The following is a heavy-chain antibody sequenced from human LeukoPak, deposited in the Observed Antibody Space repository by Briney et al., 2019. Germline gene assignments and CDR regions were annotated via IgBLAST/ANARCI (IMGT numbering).Heavy chain of an antibody. Sequence: ASVKVSCKASGYIFTDYYMHWVRQAPGQELGWMGRINPNSGGTNYAQKFQGRVTMTRDTSISTAYTELSSLRSEDTAVYYCARDMRDHVIVGATRGYFDYWGQGTLVTVSS. CDR3: ARDMRDHVIVGATRGYFDY. CDR2: INPNSGGT. J-gene: IGHJ4*02. D-gene: IGHD1-26*01. CDR1: GYIFTDYY. V-gene: IGHV1/OR15-1*02.